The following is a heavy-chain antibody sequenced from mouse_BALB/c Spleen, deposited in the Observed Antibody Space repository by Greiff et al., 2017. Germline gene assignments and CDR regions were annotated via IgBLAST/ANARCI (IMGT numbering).Heavy chain of an antibody. CDR2: ISDGGSYT. V-gene: IGHV5-4*02. CDR1: GFTFSDYY. CDR3: AGGNYDYAMDY. Sequence: EVQVVESGGGLVKPGGSLKLSCAASGFTFSDYYMYWVRQTPEKRLEWVATISDGGSYTYYPDSVKGRFTISRDNAKNNLYLQMSSLKSEDTAMYYCAGGNYDYAMDYWGQGTSVTVSS. J-gene: IGHJ4*01. D-gene: IGHD2-1*01.